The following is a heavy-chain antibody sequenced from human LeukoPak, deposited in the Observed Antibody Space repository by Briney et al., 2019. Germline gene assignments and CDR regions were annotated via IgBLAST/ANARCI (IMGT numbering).Heavy chain of an antibody. D-gene: IGHD6-6*01. CDR3: VIAARFDP. J-gene: IGHJ5*02. CDR1: GFTFSSYA. V-gene: IGHV3-30-3*01. CDR2: ISYDGSNK. Sequence: PGGSLRLSCAASGFTFSSYAMHWVRQAPGKGLERVAVISYDGSNKYYADSVKGRFTISRDNSKNTLYLQMNSLRAEDTAVYYCVIAARFDPWGQGTLVTVSS.